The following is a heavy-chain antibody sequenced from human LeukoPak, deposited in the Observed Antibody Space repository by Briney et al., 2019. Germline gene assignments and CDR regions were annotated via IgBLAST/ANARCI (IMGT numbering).Heavy chain of an antibody. CDR1: GFTFSSYA. CDR3: ASLPTGDIVVVPASDV. V-gene: IGHV3-30-3*01. CDR2: ISYDGSNK. D-gene: IGHD2-2*01. Sequence: GRSLRLSCAASGFTFSSYAMHWVRQAPGEGLEWVAVISYDGSNKYYADSVKGRFTISRDNSKNTLYLQMNSLRAEDTAVYYCASLPTGDIVVVPASDVWGQGTLVTVSS. J-gene: IGHJ4*02.